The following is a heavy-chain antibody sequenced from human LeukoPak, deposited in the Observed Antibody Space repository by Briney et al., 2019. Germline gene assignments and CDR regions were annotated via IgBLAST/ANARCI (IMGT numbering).Heavy chain of an antibody. V-gene: IGHV1-2*02. Sequence: GASVKVSCKASAYTFTGYYIHWVRQAPGQGPEWMGWINPDSGGTNYAQKFQGRVTMTRDTSISTAYMDLTRLRSDDTAVYYCARDHGYDSSGQDAFDIWGQGTMVTVSS. CDR2: INPDSGGT. D-gene: IGHD3-22*01. CDR1: AYTFTGYY. CDR3: ARDHGYDSSGQDAFDI. J-gene: IGHJ3*02.